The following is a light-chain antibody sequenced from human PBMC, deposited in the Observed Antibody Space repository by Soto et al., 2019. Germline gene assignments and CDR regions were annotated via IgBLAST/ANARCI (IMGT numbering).Light chain of an antibody. CDR2: AAS. CDR3: QQSYTTPVT. J-gene: IGKJ2*01. Sequence: DIQMTQSPSSLSAPVGDRVTITCRASQSISIFLNWYQQKPGKAPRLLIYAASSLQRGVPSRFSGSGSGTDFTLTISSLQPEDFATYFCQQSYTTPVTFGQGTKLEIK. V-gene: IGKV1-39*01. CDR1: QSISIF.